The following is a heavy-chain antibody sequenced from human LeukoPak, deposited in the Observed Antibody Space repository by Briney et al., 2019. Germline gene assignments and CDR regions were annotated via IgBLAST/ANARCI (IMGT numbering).Heavy chain of an antibody. Sequence: GRSLRLSCAASGFTFSSYAMHWVRQAPGKGLEWVAVMSYDGSNKYYADSVKGRFTISRDNSKNTLYLQMNSLRAEDTAVFYCASAQPTFIAAPYDYWGQGTLVTVSS. CDR3: ASAQPTFIAAPYDY. CDR2: MSYDGSNK. CDR1: GFTFSSYA. V-gene: IGHV3-30*01. D-gene: IGHD6-25*01. J-gene: IGHJ4*02.